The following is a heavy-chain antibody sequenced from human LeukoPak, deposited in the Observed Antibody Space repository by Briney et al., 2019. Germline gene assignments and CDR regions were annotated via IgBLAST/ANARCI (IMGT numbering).Heavy chain of an antibody. Sequence: GGSLRLSCAASGFTFSNYWMSWVRQAPGKGLEWVANIKQDGSEKYYVDSVKGRFTISRDNAENSLYLQMNSLRADDTAVYYCARDRALYDRSGYYYTEDGYWGQGTLVTVSS. J-gene: IGHJ4*02. CDR3: ARDRALYDRSGYYYTEDGY. D-gene: IGHD3-22*01. CDR2: IKQDGSEK. V-gene: IGHV3-7*01. CDR1: GFTFSNYW.